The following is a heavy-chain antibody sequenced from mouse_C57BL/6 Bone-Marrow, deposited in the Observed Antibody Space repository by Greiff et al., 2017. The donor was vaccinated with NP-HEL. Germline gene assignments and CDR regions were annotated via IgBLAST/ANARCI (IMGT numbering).Heavy chain of an antibody. J-gene: IGHJ4*01. CDR3: ARIVAPYYAMDY. Sequence: VQLQQPGAELVKPGASVKMSCKASGYTFTSYWITWVKQRPGQGLEWIGDIYPGSGSTNYNEKFKSKATLTVDTSTSTAYMQLSSLTSEDSAVYYCARIVAPYYAMDYWGQGTSVTVSS. CDR2: IYPGSGST. D-gene: IGHD1-1*01. CDR1: GYTFTSYW. V-gene: IGHV1-55*01.